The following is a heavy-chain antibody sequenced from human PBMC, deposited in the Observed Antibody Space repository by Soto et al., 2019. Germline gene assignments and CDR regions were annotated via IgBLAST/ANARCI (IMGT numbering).Heavy chain of an antibody. V-gene: IGHV3-9*01. J-gene: IGHJ2*01. Sequence: GGSLRLSCAASGFTFDDYAIHWIRQAPGKGLEWVSGISWNSGSIGYADSVKGRFTISRDNAKNSLYLQMNSLRAEDTALYYCAKEHLRARNVLGRLHGYFDLWGRSTLVTVSS. D-gene: IGHD3-3*02. CDR2: ISWNSGSI. CDR1: GFTFDDYA. CDR3: AKEHLRARNVLGRLHGYFDL.